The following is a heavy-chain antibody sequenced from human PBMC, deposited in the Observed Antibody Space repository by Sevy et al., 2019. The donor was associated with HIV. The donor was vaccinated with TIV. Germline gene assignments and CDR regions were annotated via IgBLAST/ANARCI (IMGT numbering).Heavy chain of an antibody. Sequence: SETLSLTCTVAGGSVNSGSYYWSWIRQPPGKGLEWIGYIYYGGSTNYNPSLKSRVTISVDTSKNQFSLKLNSVTTADTALYFCARELKWELPHGDDASDIWGQGTTVTVSS. CDR2: IYYGGST. V-gene: IGHV4-61*01. D-gene: IGHD1-26*01. J-gene: IGHJ3*02. CDR1: GGSVNSGSYY. CDR3: ARELKWELPHGDDASDI.